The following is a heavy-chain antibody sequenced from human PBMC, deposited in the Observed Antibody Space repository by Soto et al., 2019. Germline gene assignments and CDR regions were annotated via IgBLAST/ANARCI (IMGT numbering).Heavy chain of an antibody. Sequence: AESLKISCKGSGYIFTSYWICCFLQMPVKVLEWMGIIYPGDSDTRYSPSFQGQVTISADKSISTAYLQWSSLKASDTAMYYCARHKLIAVAGTANDAFDIWGQGTMVTVSS. CDR2: IYPGDSDT. D-gene: IGHD6-19*01. V-gene: IGHV5-51*01. J-gene: IGHJ3*02. CDR1: GYIFTSYW. CDR3: ARHKLIAVAGTANDAFDI.